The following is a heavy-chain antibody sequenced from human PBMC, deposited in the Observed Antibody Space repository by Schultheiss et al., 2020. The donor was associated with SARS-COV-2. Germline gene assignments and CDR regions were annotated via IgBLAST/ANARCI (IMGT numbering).Heavy chain of an antibody. CDR2: IYHSGST. D-gene: IGHD5-24*01. J-gene: IGHJ4*02. Sequence: SQTLSLTCTVSGFSISSGAYWGWIRQPPGKGLEWIGTIYHSGSTNYNPSLKSRVTMSTDTSKNQFSLRLSSVTAADTAVYYCARSETDTIALFDYWGQGTLVTVSS. CDR1: GFSISSGAY. CDR3: ARSETDTIALFDY. V-gene: IGHV4-38-2*02.